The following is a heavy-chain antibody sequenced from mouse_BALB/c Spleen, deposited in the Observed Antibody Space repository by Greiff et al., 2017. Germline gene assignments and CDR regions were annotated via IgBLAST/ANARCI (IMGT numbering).Heavy chain of an antibody. D-gene: IGHD4-1*01. V-gene: IGHV5-17*02. CDR2: ISSGSSTI. CDR3: AKGNWAYAMDY. CDR1: GFTFSSFG. Sequence: DVKLVESGGGLVQPGGSRKLSCAASGFTFSSFGMHWVRQAPEKGLEWVAYISSGSSTIYYADTVKGRFTISRDNPKNTLFLQMTSLRSEDTAMYYCAKGNWAYAMDYWGQGTSVTVSS. J-gene: IGHJ4*01.